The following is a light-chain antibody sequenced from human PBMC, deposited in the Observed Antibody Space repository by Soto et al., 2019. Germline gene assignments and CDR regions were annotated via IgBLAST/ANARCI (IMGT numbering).Light chain of an antibody. Sequence: QSVLTQPPSASGTPGQRVTISCSGSSSNIGSNTVNWYQQLPGTAPKLLIYSNNQRPSGVPDRFSGSKSGTSASLAISGLLSEDEADYYCAAWDDSLNARDVFGTGTKLTVL. CDR3: AAWDDSLNARDV. CDR1: SSNIGSNT. V-gene: IGLV1-44*01. CDR2: SNN. J-gene: IGLJ1*01.